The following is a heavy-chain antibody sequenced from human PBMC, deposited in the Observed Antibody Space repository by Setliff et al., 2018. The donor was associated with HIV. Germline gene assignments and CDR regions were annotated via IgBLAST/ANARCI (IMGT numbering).Heavy chain of an antibody. V-gene: IGHV1-8*02. CDR3: ARVPGITIFGVVSPGSYYYYGMDV. CDR2: MNPNSGNT. CDR1: GCTFTSYD. Sequence: ASVKVSCKASGCTFTSYDINWVRQATGQGLEWMGWMNPNSGNTGYAQKFQGRVTMTRNTSISTAYMELSSLRSEDTAVYYCARVPGITIFGVVSPGSYYYYGMDVWGQGTTVTV. J-gene: IGHJ6*02. D-gene: IGHD3-3*01.